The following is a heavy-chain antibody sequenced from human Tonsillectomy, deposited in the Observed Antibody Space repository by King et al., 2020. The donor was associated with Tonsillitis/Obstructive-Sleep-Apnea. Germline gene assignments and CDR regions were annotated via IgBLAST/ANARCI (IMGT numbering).Heavy chain of an antibody. D-gene: IGHD1-26*01. CDR3: AREWALCWCGSFHDSFDY. CDR1: GFTFTTYW. CDR2: IKRDGSKK. V-gene: IGHV3-7*01. Sequence: VQLVESGGGLVQPGGSLRLSCAGSGFTFTTYWMTWVRQAPGKGLEWVANIKRDGSKKNYVDSVKGRFTIARDNAKNSLYLQMNSLRAEDTAMYYCAREWALCWCGSFHDSFDYWGQGTLVTVSS. J-gene: IGHJ4*02.